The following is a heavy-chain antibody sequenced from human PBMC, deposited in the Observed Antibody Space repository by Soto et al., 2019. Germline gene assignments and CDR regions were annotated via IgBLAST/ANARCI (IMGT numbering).Heavy chain of an antibody. D-gene: IGHD6-6*01. CDR1: GGSISSSSYY. J-gene: IGHJ6*02. V-gene: IGHV4-39*01. CDR2: IYYSGST. Sequence: SETLSLTCTVSGGSISSSSYYWGWIRQPPGKGLERIGSIYYSGSTYYNPSLKSRVTISVDTSKNQFSLKLSSVTAADTAVYYCARRAVSIAARYYYYGMDVWGQGTTVTVSS. CDR3: ARRAVSIAARYYYYGMDV.